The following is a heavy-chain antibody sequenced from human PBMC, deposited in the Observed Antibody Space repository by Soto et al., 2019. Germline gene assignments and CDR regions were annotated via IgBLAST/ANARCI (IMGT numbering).Heavy chain of an antibody. V-gene: IGHV4-59*01. CDR1: GGSISSYY. J-gene: IGHJ4*02. Sequence: SETLSLTCTFSGGSISSYYLSWIRQPPGKGLEWIGYIYYSGSTNYNPSLKSRVTISVDTSKNQFSLKLSSVTAADTAVYYCARDIAAALDYWGQGTLVTVSS. CDR3: ARDIAAALDY. D-gene: IGHD6-13*01. CDR2: IYYSGST.